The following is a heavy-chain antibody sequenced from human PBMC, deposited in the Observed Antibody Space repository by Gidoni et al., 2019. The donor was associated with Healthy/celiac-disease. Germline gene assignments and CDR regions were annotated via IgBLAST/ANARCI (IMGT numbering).Heavy chain of an antibody. CDR3: ARERWFGAKDFDY. V-gene: IGHV1-2*04. CDR1: GYTFTGYY. J-gene: IGHJ4*02. CDR2: INPYSGGT. D-gene: IGHD3-10*01. Sequence: QVQLVQSGAEVKKPGASVQVSCKASGYTFTGYYMHWVRQAPGQGLEWMGWINPYSGGTNYAQKFQGLVTMTRDTSISTAYMELSRLRSDDTAVYYWARERWFGAKDFDYWGQGTLVTVSS.